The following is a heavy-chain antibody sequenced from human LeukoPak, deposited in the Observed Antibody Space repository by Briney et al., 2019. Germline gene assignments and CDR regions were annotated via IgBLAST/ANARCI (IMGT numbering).Heavy chain of an antibody. D-gene: IGHD3-16*01. Sequence: GGSLRLSCAVSGFTFSSYEMNWVRQAPGKGLEWVSHISNSAIYYADSVKGRFTISRNNAKNSLYLQMNSLRAEDTAVYYCASPRGRAFDLWGQGTMVTVSS. J-gene: IGHJ3*01. CDR1: GFTFSSYE. CDR2: ISNSAI. CDR3: ASPRGRAFDL. V-gene: IGHV3-48*03.